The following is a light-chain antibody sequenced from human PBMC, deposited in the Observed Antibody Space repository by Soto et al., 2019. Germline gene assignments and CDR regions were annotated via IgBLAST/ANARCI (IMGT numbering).Light chain of an antibody. V-gene: IGKV1-33*01. J-gene: IGKJ5*01. CDR2: DAS. CDR3: QQFDNVPIT. Sequence: DSQITQSPTSLSSSVLDIVTITCQASQDISNYLNWYQQKPGKAPKLLIYDASNLKTGVPSRFSGSGSGTDFTFTISSLQPEDIATYYCQQFDNVPITFGQGTRLEI. CDR1: QDISNY.